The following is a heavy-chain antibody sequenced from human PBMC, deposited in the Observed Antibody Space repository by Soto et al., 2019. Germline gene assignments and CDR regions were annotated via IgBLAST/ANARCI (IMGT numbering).Heavy chain of an antibody. J-gene: IGHJ5*02. CDR3: ARDAGGHDYGDYSWFDP. D-gene: IGHD4-17*01. Sequence: QVQLVQSGAEVKKPGSSVKVSCKASGGTFSSYTMSWVRQAPGQGLEWMGRIIPILGIANYAQKFQGRVTITADKSTSTAYMELSSLRSEDTAVYYCARDAGGHDYGDYSWFDPWGQGTLVTVSS. V-gene: IGHV1-69*08. CDR2: IIPILGIA. CDR1: GGTFSSYT.